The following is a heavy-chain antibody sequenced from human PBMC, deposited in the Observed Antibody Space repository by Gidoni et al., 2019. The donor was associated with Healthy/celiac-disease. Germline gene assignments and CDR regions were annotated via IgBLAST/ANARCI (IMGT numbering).Heavy chain of an antibody. V-gene: IGHV3-23*01. J-gene: IGHJ4*02. D-gene: IGHD3-22*01. CDR3: EKDPYTYYNDSSARDY. Sequence: VQLLESVGGLVQPGGSLRLSCSASGFTASSYAMSWVRQAPGKGREGGEASSGSGGSTDYADTVKGRFSISSDDYKNTLYLQMKRMRVEETDVYYCEKDPYTYYNDSSARDYWGQGTLVTVSS. CDR1: GFTASSYA. CDR2: SSGSGGST.